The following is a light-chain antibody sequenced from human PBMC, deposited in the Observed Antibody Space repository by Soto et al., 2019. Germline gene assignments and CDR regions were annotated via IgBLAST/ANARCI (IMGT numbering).Light chain of an antibody. CDR3: HQYYSWT. Sequence: EIVLTQSPGTLSLSPGERATLSCRASQSFNSIYLAWYQQKPGQAPRLLIYGASSRATGIPDRFSGSGSGTDFTLTISRLEPEDFGVYYCHQYYSWTFGQGTNVDIK. CDR2: GAS. V-gene: IGKV3-20*01. J-gene: IGKJ1*01. CDR1: QSFNSIY.